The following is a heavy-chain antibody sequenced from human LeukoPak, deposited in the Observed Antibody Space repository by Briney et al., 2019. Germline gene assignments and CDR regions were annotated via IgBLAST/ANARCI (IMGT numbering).Heavy chain of an antibody. CDR1: GYTFTGYY. CDR2: INPNSGGT. J-gene: IGHJ4*02. CDR3: AREGDDSSGYHDLYFDY. V-gene: IGHV1-2*02. Sequence: ASVKVSCKASGYTFTGYYMHWVRQAPGQGLEWMGWINPNSGGTNYVQKFQGRVTMTRDTSISTAYMELSRLRSDDTAVYYCAREGDDSSGYHDLYFDYWGQGTLVTVSS. D-gene: IGHD3-22*01.